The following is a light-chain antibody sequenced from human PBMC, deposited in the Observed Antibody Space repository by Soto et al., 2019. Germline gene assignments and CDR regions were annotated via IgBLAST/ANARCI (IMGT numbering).Light chain of an antibody. J-gene: IGLJ2*01. CDR3: QSYDSSLSGVV. CDR1: SSNIWAGYD. Sequence: QTVVTQPPSVSGAPGQRVTISCTGSSSNIWAGYDVHRYQQLPGTAPKLLIYGNSNPPSGVPDRFSGSKSGTSASLAITGLQAEDEADYYCQSYDSSLSGVVFGGGTKVTVL. V-gene: IGLV1-40*01. CDR2: GNS.